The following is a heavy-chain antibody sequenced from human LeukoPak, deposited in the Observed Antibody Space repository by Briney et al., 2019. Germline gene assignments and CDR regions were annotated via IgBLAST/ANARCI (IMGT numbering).Heavy chain of an antibody. Sequence: GGSLRLSCAASRFTVTSNYMSWVRQAPGKGLEWASVIYSGENTDYADSVKGRFTVSRDNSKNTVYLQMNRLRVEDTAVYYCARGSRWSGYYLGYWGQGIVVTVSS. V-gene: IGHV3-53*01. J-gene: IGHJ4*02. CDR3: ARGSRWSGYYLGY. CDR1: RFTVTSNY. D-gene: IGHD3-3*01. CDR2: IYSGENT.